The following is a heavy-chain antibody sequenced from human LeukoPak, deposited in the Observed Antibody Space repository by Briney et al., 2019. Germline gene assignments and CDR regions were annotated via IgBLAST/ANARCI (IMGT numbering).Heavy chain of an antibody. CDR1: GYTFTGYY. D-gene: IGHD7-27*01. Sequence: ASVKVSCKGSGYTFTGYYMHWVRQAPGQGLEWMGWINLNSGDTNYAQKFQGRVTMTRDTSINTAYMELSRLRSDDTAVYYCARDLHWGPDYWGQGTLVTVSS. J-gene: IGHJ4*02. CDR2: INLNSGDT. CDR3: ARDLHWGPDY. V-gene: IGHV1-2*02.